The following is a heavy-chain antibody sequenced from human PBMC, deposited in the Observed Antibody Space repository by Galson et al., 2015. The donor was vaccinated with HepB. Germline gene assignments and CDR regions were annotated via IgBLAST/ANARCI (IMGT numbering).Heavy chain of an antibody. J-gene: IGHJ2*01. D-gene: IGHD3-16*01. V-gene: IGHV3-23*01. CDR3: AKDRGGYVWYFDL. Sequence: LRLSCAASRFTFSSYAMTWVRQSPGKGLEWVSSILESGGSTYYADSVKGRFTISRDNSKDTLYLQMNSLRAEDTAVYYCAKDRGGYVWYFDLWGRGSLVTVSS. CDR1: RFTFSSYA. CDR2: ILESGGST.